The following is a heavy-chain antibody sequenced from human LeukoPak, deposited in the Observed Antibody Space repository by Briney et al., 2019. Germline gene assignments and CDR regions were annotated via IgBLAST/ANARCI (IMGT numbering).Heavy chain of an antibody. V-gene: IGHV1-46*01. D-gene: IGHD4-17*01. CDR3: ARLGGGTDTTTVNPGY. J-gene: IGHJ4*02. CDR1: GYTFTSYY. CDR2: INPSGGST. Sequence: GASAKVSCKASGYTFTSYYMHWVRQAPGQGLEWMGIINPSGGSTSYAQKFQGRVTMTRDTSTSTVYMELSSLRSEDTAVYYCARLGGGTDTTTVNPGYWGQGTLVTVSS.